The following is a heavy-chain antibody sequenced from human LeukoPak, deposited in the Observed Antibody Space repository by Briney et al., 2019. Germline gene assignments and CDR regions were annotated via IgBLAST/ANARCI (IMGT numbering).Heavy chain of an antibody. CDR1: GFTISSYW. D-gene: IGHD1-26*01. V-gene: IGHV3-74*01. CDR3: ATRYSGSDYPGWPFDY. Sequence: GGSLRLSCAASGFTISSYWMHWGRHAPGKGLLWFSRIKSDGSSTDYAASVKGRFTISRDNSKNTLYLQMSGLRAEDTAVYYCATRYSGSDYPGWPFDYWGQGTLVTVSS. J-gene: IGHJ4*02. CDR2: IKSDGSST.